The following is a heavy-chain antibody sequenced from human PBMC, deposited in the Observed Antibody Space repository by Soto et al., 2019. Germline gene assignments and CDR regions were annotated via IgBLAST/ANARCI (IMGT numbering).Heavy chain of an antibody. D-gene: IGHD1-1*01. CDR2: ISAHNGNT. V-gene: IGHV1-18*01. J-gene: IGHJ4*02. CDR1: GYGFTTYG. CDR3: ARGRYGDY. Sequence: QVHLVQSGAEVKKPGASVKVSCKGSGYGFTTYGITWVRQAPGQGLEWMAWISAHNGNTDYAQNLQGRVTVTRDTSTSTAYMKLRSLRSDDTAVYYCARGRYGDYWGQGALVTVSS.